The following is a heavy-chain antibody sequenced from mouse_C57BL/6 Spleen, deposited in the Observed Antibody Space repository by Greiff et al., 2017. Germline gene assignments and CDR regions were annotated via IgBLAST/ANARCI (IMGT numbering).Heavy chain of an antibody. CDR3: ARAGGGWYFDV. CDR2: ISYDGSN. CDR1: GYSITSGYY. J-gene: IGHJ1*03. Sequence: EVKLMESGPGLVKPSQSLSLTCSVTGYSITSGYYWNWIRQFPGNKLEWMGYISYDGSNNYNPSLKNRISITRDTSKNQFFLKLNSVTTEDTATYYCARAGGGWYFDVWGTGTTVTVSS. V-gene: IGHV3-6*01.